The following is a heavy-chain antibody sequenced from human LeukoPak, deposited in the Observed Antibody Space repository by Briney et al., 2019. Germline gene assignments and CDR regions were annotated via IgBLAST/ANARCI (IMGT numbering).Heavy chain of an antibody. Sequence: SETLSLTCVVYGGSFSGYYWSWIRQPPGKGLEWIGEINHSGSTNYNPSLTSRVTISVDTTKNQFSLKMSSVTAADTAVYYCARVPHYDFWSGYSLLGIDYWGQGTLVTVS. V-gene: IGHV4-34*01. J-gene: IGHJ4*02. CDR3: ARVPHYDFWSGYSLLGIDY. CDR2: INHSGST. D-gene: IGHD3-3*01. CDR1: GGSFSGYY.